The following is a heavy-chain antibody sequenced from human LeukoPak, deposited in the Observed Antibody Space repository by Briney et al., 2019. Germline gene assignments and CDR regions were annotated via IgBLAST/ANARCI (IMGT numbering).Heavy chain of an antibody. J-gene: IGHJ6*03. D-gene: IGHD1-26*01. CDR1: GFTFSIYN. CDR3: ARDPYSGSYGNYYYYFMDV. Sequence: PGGSLRLSCAASGFTFSIYNMNWVRQAPGKGLEWVSSITSGSSYIYYADSVKGRFTISRDNAKNSLYLQMNSLRAEDTAVYYCARDPYSGSYGNYYYYFMDVWGKGTTVTISS. V-gene: IGHV3-21*01. CDR2: ITSGSSYI.